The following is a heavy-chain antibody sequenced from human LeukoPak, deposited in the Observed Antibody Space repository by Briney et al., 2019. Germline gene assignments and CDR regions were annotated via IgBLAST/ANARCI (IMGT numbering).Heavy chain of an antibody. D-gene: IGHD3-9*01. CDR3: AKDQTPYYDILTGYYEGAFDI. CDR1: GFTFSSYA. V-gene: IGHV3-23*01. J-gene: IGHJ3*02. Sequence: GGSLRLSCAASGFTFSSYAMSWVRQAPGKGLEWVSAISGSGGSTYYADSVKGRVTISRDNSKNTLYLQMNSLRAEDTAVYYCAKDQTPYYDILTGYYEGAFDIWGQGTMVTVSS. CDR2: ISGSGGST.